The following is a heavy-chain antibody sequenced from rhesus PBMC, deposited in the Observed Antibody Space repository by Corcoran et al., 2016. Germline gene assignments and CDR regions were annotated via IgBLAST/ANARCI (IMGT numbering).Heavy chain of an antibody. V-gene: IGHV4-165*01. CDR2: IGGSSGST. CDR1: GGSLSGYS. Sequence: QVQLQESGPGLVKPSETLSLTCAVSGGSLSGYSLGWVRQPPGKGLGWVGFIGGSSGSTYYNPSLKSRVTISTDTSKNQFSLKLSSVTAADTAVYYCAKGSGDGYWGQGVLVTVSS. CDR3: AKGSGDGY. J-gene: IGHJ4*01. D-gene: IGHD1-44*01.